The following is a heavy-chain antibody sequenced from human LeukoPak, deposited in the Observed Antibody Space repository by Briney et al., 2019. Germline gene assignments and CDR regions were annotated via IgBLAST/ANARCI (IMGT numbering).Heavy chain of an antibody. J-gene: IGHJ6*03. CDR2: IHYSGST. CDR3: ASSPGMYYYYYYMDV. Sequence: SETLSLTCTVSGGSISSSSYYWGWIRQPPGKGLEWIGSIHYSGSTYYNPSLESRVTISVDTSKNQFSLKLSSVTAADTAVYYCASSPGMYYYYYYMDVWGKGTTVTVSS. CDR1: GGSISSSSYY. V-gene: IGHV4-39*01.